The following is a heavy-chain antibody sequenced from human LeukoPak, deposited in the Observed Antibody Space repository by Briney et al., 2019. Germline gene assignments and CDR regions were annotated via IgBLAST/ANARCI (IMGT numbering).Heavy chain of an antibody. Sequence: PSETLSLTCAVYGGSFSGYYWSWIRQPPGKGLEWIGEINHSGSTNYNPSLKSRVTISVDTSKNQFSLKLSSVTAADTAVYYCARDKISLDYWGQGTLVTVSS. J-gene: IGHJ4*02. CDR1: GGSFSGYY. CDR2: INHSGST. D-gene: IGHD3-3*01. V-gene: IGHV4-34*01. CDR3: ARDKISLDY.